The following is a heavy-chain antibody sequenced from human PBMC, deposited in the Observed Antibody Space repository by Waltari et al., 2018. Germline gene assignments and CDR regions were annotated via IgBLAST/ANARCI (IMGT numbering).Heavy chain of an antibody. CDR1: GFPFPSYS. J-gene: IGHJ4*02. CDR3: GRGHPNTAVDF. CDR2: INAVDDDT. D-gene: IGHD2-2*01. Sequence: QAQLVQSGAEAKKPGASVKISCKASGFPFPSYSIHWGRQAPGQRIEWMGRINAVDDDTEYSQIFQGRITLTRDTSATTAYLEMRGLTTEDTAVYRCGRGHPNTAVDFWGQGTLVSVAA. V-gene: IGHV1-3*01.